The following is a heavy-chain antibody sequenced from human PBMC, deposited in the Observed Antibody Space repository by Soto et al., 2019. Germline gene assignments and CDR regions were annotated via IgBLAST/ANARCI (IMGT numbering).Heavy chain of an antibody. CDR2: IYYSGST. D-gene: IGHD3-10*01. V-gene: IGHV4-39*07. CDR1: GGSISSSSYY. Sequence: PSETLSLTCTVSGGSISSSSYYWGWIRQPPGKGLEWIGCIYYSGSTNYNPSLKSRVTISVDTSKNQFSLKLSSVTAADTAVYYCARAVVRGTWFDPWGQGTLVTVSS. J-gene: IGHJ5*02. CDR3: ARAVVRGTWFDP.